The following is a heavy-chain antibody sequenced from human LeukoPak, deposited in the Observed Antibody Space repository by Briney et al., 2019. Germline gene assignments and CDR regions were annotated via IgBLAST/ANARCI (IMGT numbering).Heavy chain of an antibody. D-gene: IGHD5-24*01. CDR2: VNKDGSET. CDR3: ARDSQFIGPHY. CDR1: GFTFSTYL. V-gene: IGHV3-74*01. Sequence: PGGSLRLSCAASGFTFSTYLMHWVRQVPGKGLLWVSRVNKDGSETTYADSVKGRFTISRDNTKNTLYLQMTSLGAEDTAVYYCARDSQFIGPHYWGQGTLVTVSP. J-gene: IGHJ4*02.